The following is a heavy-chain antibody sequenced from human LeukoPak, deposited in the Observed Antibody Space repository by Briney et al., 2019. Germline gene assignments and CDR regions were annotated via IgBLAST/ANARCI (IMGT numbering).Heavy chain of an antibody. D-gene: IGHD3-3*01. CDR1: GFTFSSYG. J-gene: IGHJ4*02. CDR3: AKGPPLDFWSGPTGAGFDY. Sequence: GGSLRLSCAASGFTFSSYGMHWVRQAPGKGLEWVAVIWYDGSNKYYADSVKGRFTISRDNSKNTLYLQMNSLRAEDTAVYYCAKGPPLDFWSGPTGAGFDYWGQGTLVTVSS. V-gene: IGHV3-33*06. CDR2: IWYDGSNK.